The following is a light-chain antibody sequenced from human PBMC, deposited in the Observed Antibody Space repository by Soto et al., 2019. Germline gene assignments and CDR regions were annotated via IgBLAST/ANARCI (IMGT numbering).Light chain of an antibody. CDR1: QPISDY. J-gene: IGKJ1*01. CDR2: TAS. CDR3: QQHYHTPRP. Sequence: DIQMTQSPSSLSASVGDRVTITCRTSQPISDYLNWYQQKPGKAPTLLIYTASNLQSGVPSRFSGSGSGTHFTLTISSLQPEDFATYYCQQHYHTPRPFGQGTKVEI. V-gene: IGKV1-39*01.